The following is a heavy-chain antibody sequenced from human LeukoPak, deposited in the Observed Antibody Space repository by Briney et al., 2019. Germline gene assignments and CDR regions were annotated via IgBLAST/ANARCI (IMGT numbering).Heavy chain of an antibody. CDR2: ISSSSSYI. J-gene: IGHJ4*02. D-gene: IGHD3-9*01. Sequence: GGSLRLSCAASGFTFSSYSMNWVRQAPGKGLEWVSSISSSSSYIYYADSVRGRFTISRDNSKNTLFLQMNSLRPEDTAVYYCARGPDYDILADYFDYWGQGTLVTVSS. V-gene: IGHV3-21*01. CDR3: ARGPDYDILADYFDY. CDR1: GFTFSSYS.